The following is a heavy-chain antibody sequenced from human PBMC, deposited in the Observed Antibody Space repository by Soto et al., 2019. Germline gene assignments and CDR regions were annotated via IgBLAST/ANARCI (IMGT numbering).Heavy chain of an antibody. Sequence: SGESLKISCKGSGYSFTSYWIGWVRQMPGKGLEWMGIIYPGDSDTRYSPSFQGQVTISADKSISTAYLQWSSLKASDTAMYYCARSADYYDSSGLTSYYFDYWGQGTLVTVSS. CDR1: GYSFTSYW. CDR3: ARSADYYDSSGLTSYYFDY. D-gene: IGHD3-22*01. V-gene: IGHV5-51*01. J-gene: IGHJ4*02. CDR2: IYPGDSDT.